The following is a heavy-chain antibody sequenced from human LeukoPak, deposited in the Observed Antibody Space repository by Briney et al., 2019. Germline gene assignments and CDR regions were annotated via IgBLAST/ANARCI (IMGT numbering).Heavy chain of an antibody. Sequence: KPSETLSLTCTVSGGSISSGGYYWSWIRQHPGKGLEWIGYIYYSGSTYYNPSLKSRVTISVDTSKNQFSLKLSSVTAADTAVYYCARDAGIESRGIFYYYGTDVWGQGTTVTVSS. D-gene: IGHD1-26*01. CDR1: GGSISSGGYY. V-gene: IGHV4-31*03. J-gene: IGHJ6*02. CDR3: ARDAGIESRGIFYYYGTDV. CDR2: IYYSGST.